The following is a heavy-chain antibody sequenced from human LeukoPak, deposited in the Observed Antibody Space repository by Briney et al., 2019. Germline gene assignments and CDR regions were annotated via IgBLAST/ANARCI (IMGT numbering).Heavy chain of an antibody. V-gene: IGHV5-51*01. J-gene: IGHJ4*02. CDR2: IYPADSDT. CDR1: GYSFTTYW. Sequence: GASLKIFCNPSGYSFTTYWIGWVRQMPGRGLEWMGIIYPADSDTTYSPSFQGQVTISADKSISTAYLQWSSLKASDTAMYYCARKYTSGWPNWGQGTLVTVSS. CDR3: ARKYTSGWPN. D-gene: IGHD6-19*01.